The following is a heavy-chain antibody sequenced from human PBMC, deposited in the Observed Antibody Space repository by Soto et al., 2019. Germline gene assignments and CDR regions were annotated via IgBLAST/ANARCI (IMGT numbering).Heavy chain of an antibody. CDR3: ARLRNPVTYGYYSYYGMDV. V-gene: IGHV4-39*01. CDR2: IYYSGST. CDR1: GGSISSSSYY. J-gene: IGHJ6*02. Sequence: SGTLSLTCTVSGGSISSSSYYWGWIRQPPGKGLEWIGSIYYSGSTYYNPSLKSRVTISVDTSKNQFPLQLSSVTAADTAAYYCARLRNPVTYGYYSYYGMDVWGQGTTLTLS. D-gene: IGHD4-17*01.